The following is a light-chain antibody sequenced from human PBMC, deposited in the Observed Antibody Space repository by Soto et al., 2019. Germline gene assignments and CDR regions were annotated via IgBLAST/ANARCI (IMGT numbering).Light chain of an antibody. Sequence: QSVLTQPASVSGSPGQSITISCTGTSSDFGAYNYVSWYQQHPGKAPKLMIYEVSNRPSGVSNRFSGSKSGNTASLTISGLQAEDEADYYCTSYIRSSTLDYVFGTGTKLTVL. V-gene: IGLV2-14*01. CDR2: EVS. CDR1: SSDFGAYNY. CDR3: TSYIRSSTLDYV. J-gene: IGLJ1*01.